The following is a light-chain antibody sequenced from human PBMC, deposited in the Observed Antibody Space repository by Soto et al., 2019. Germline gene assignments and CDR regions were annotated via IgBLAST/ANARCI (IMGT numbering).Light chain of an antibody. CDR3: TSYTSISTVV. V-gene: IGLV2-14*01. J-gene: IGLJ3*02. CDR2: DVS. Sequence: QSALTQPASVSGSPGQSIASSCTGTSGDVGGYNYVSWYQQHPGKAPKLLIYDVSSRPSGVSNRFSGSKSGNTASLTISGLQAEDEADYHCTSYTSISTVVFGGGTKVTVL. CDR1: SGDVGGYNY.